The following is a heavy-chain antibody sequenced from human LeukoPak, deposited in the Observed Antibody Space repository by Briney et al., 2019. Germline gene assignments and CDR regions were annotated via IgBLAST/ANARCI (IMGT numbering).Heavy chain of an antibody. J-gene: IGHJ2*01. V-gene: IGHV4-30-4*08. CDR3: ARVIVTVVVVAAKGPIQSRTFDL. CDR1: GGSISSGDYY. D-gene: IGHD2-15*01. CDR2: IYYSGTI. Sequence: PSETLSLTCTVSGGSISSGDYYWSWIRQPPGKGLEWIGYIYYSGTIYYNPSLKSRVTISVDTSKNQFSLKLSSVTAADTAVYYCARVIVTVVVVAAKGPIQSRTFDLWGRGTLVTVSS.